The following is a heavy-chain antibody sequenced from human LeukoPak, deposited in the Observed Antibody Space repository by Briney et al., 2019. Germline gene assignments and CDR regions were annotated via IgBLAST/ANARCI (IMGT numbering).Heavy chain of an antibody. CDR1: GCSFTSYW. CDR2: IYNGDSDT. V-gene: IGHV5-51*01. CDR3: AILGVTIFGVVIIPHYFDY. J-gene: IGHJ4*02. D-gene: IGHD3-3*01. Sequence: GASLKISCKGSGCSFTSYWIGWVRQMPGKGLEWMGIIYNGDSDTRYSPSFKGQVTISADKSISTSYLQLSTLKASDTAVYSCAILGVTIFGVVIIPHYFDYWGQGTLGTVSS.